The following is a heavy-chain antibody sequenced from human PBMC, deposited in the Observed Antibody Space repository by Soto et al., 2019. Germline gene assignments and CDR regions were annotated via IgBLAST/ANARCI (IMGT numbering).Heavy chain of an antibody. V-gene: IGHV1-2*02. J-gene: IGHJ4*02. CDR3: ARDQYSGSFLY. D-gene: IGHD1-26*01. Sequence: QVHLEQSGAEVKKAGASVKVSCKASGYTFTGYHMHWVRQAPGQGVEWMGWIIPSSGSTNYAQKFQGRVTMTRYTSITTAYMELRRLTSDDTAVYFCARDQYSGSFLYWGQGTLVTVSS. CDR1: GYTFTGYH. CDR2: IIPSSGST.